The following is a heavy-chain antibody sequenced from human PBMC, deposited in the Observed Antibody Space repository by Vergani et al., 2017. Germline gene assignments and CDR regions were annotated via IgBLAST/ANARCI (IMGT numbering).Heavy chain of an antibody. Sequence: EVQLLESGGRLVQPGGSLRLSCVASGFAFSRYAMSWVRQAPGKGLEWVSSISSSSSYIYYADSVKGRFTISSDNAKNSLYLQMNSLRAEDTAVYYCARDRGSNWFDPWGQGTLVTVSS. CDR3: ARDRGSNWFDP. V-gene: IGHV3-21*01. CDR1: GFAFSRYA. CDR2: ISSSSSYI. D-gene: IGHD3-10*01. J-gene: IGHJ5*02.